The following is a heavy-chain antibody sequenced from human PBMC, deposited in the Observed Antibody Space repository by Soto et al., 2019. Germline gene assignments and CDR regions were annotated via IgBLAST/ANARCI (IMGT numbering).Heavy chain of an antibody. CDR3: ARRLEVATISAFTI. CDR1: GYTFTSYG. CDR2: LSAYNGNT. J-gene: IGHJ3*02. V-gene: IGHV1-18*04. D-gene: IGHD6-19*01. Sequence: ASVKVSCKASGYTFTSYGIRWVRPAPGQGLEWMGWLSAYNGNTNYAQKLQGRVTMTTDTSTSTAYMELSSLRSEDTAVYYCARRLEVATISAFTIGAQETMVTVPS.